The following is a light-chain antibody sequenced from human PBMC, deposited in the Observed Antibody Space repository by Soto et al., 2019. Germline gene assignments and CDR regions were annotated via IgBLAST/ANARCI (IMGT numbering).Light chain of an antibody. CDR2: GAS. CDR1: QNISSN. V-gene: IGKV3-15*01. J-gene: IGKJ1*01. Sequence: EIVMTQSPAALSVSPGERATLSGRASQNISSNLAWYQQKPGQAPRVLIDGASTRATGIPARFSGSGSGTEFTLTISSLQSEDFAVYYCQQYNNWLWTFGQGTKVEIK. CDR3: QQYNNWLWT.